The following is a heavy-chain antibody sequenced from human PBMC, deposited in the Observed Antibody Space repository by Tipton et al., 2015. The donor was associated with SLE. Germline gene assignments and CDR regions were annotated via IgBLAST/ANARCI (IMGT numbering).Heavy chain of an antibody. CDR1: GYSFTSYW. CDR2: IYPGDSDT. CDR3: ARDTYYYDSSGSNDAFDI. D-gene: IGHD3-22*01. J-gene: IGHJ3*02. Sequence: QLVQSGAEVKKPGESLKISCKGSGYSFTSYWIGWVRQMPGKGLEWMGIIYPGDSDTRYGPSFQGQVTISADKSISTAYLQWSSLKASDTAMYYCARDTYYYDSSGSNDAFDIWGQGTMVTVSS. V-gene: IGHV5-51*03.